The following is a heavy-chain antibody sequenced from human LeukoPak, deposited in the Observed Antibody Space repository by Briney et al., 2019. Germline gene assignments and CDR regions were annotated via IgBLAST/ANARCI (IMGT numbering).Heavy chain of an antibody. V-gene: IGHV3-11*04. CDR2: ISSSGSTI. CDR1: GFTFSDYY. CDR3: AREVGATHYYYYYYMDV. J-gene: IGHJ6*03. D-gene: IGHD1-26*01. Sequence: GGSLRLSCAASGFTFSDYYMSWIRQAPGKGLEWVSHISSSGSTIYYADSVKGRFTISRDNAKNSLYLQMNSLRAEDTAVYYCAREVGATHYYYYYYMDVWGQGTLVTVSS.